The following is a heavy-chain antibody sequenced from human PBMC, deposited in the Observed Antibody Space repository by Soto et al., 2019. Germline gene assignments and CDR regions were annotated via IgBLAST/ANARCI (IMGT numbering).Heavy chain of an antibody. J-gene: IGHJ6*02. Sequence: GGSLRLSCAASVFTFSSYSMNWVRQAPGKGLEWVSSISSSSSYIYYADSVKGRFTISRDNAKNTLYLQMNSLRAEDTAVYYCARGFYDFWSGYSSGSYYYYGMDVWGQGTTVTVSS. CDR2: ISSSSSYI. CDR3: ARGFYDFWSGYSSGSYYYYGMDV. V-gene: IGHV3-21*01. CDR1: VFTFSSYS. D-gene: IGHD3-3*01.